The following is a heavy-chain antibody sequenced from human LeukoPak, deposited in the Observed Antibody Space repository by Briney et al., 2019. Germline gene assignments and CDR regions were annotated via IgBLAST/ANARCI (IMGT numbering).Heavy chain of an antibody. J-gene: IGHJ5*02. Sequence: PSQTLSLTCTVSGGSISSGDYYWSWIRQPPGKGLEWIGYIYYSGSTYYNPSLKSRVTISVDTSKNQFSLKLSSVTAADTAVYYCARVFRKVRGVCWFDPWGQGTLVTVSS. CDR1: GGSISSGDYY. V-gene: IGHV4-30-4*01. CDR3: ARVFRKVRGVCWFDP. D-gene: IGHD3-10*01. CDR2: IYYSGST.